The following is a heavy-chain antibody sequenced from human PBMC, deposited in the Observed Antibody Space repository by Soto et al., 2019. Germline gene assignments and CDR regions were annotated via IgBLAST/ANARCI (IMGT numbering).Heavy chain of an antibody. CDR3: ARKDSYDSGMYYFDY. J-gene: IGHJ4*01. Sequence: ASVKVSCKTSGYTFNKYPIHWVRQAPGQGLEWMGWINPGNGDTGYSQKFQDRVTITRDTSASTAYMDLSSLRSEDTAVYYCARKDSYDSGMYYFDYWGQGTLVTVSS. D-gene: IGHD3-16*01. CDR1: GYTFNKYP. CDR2: INPGNGDT. V-gene: IGHV1-3*01.